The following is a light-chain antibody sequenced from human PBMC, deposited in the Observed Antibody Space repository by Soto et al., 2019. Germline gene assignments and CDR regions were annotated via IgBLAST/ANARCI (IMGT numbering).Light chain of an antibody. CDR3: CSYAGSNTPKYV. V-gene: IGLV2-23*01. Sequence: QSALTQPASVSGSPGQSITISCAATSSDVGTYNPVSWYQHHPGKAPKVIIYEGSKRPSGISNRFSGSKSGNTASLTISGLQTEDDADYYCCSYAGSNTPKYVFGSGTKVTVL. CDR1: SSDVGTYNP. J-gene: IGLJ1*01. CDR2: EGS.